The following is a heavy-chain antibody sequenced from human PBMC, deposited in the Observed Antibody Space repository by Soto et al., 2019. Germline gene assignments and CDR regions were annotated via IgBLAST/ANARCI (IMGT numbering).Heavy chain of an antibody. D-gene: IGHD3-22*01. V-gene: IGHV3-23*01. CDR3: AKFTYYYDSSGYYSDDY. CDR2: ISGSGGST. Sequence: EVQLLESGGGLVQPGGSLRLSCAASGFTFSSYVMSWVRQAPGKGLEWVSAISGSGGSTYYADSVKGRFTISRDNSKNTLYLQMNSLRAEDTAVYYCAKFTYYYDSSGYYSDDYWGQGTLVTVSS. J-gene: IGHJ4*02. CDR1: GFTFSSYV.